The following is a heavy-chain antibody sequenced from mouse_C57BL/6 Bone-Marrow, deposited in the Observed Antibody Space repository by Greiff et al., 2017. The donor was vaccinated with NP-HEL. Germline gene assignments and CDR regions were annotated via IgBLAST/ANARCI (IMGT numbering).Heavy chain of an antibody. D-gene: IGHD2-4*01. CDR2: INPNNGGT. V-gene: IGHV1-26*01. CDR3: ARATYYDYDGAMDY. Sequence: VQLQQSGPELVKPGASVKISCKASGYTFTDYYVNWVKQSHGKSLEWMGDINPNNGGTSYNQKFKGTATLTVDKSSSTAYMELRSLTSEDSAVYYCARATYYDYDGAMDYWGQGTSVTVSS. CDR1: GYTFTDYY. J-gene: IGHJ4*01.